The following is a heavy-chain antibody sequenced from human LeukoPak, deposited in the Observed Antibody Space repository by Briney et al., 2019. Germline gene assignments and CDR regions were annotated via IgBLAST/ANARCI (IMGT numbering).Heavy chain of an antibody. Sequence: SVKVSCKASGGTFSSYAISWVRQAPGQGLEWMGRIIPILGIANYAQKFQGRVTITADKSTSTAYMELSSLRSEDTAVYYCASRMVRGVIGVDYWGQGTLVTVSS. V-gene: IGHV1-69*04. CDR3: ASRMVRGVIGVDY. J-gene: IGHJ4*02. CDR2: IIPILGIA. D-gene: IGHD3-10*01. CDR1: GGTFSSYA.